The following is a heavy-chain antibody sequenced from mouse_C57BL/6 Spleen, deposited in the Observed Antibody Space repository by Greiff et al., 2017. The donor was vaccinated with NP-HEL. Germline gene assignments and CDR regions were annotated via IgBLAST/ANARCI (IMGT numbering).Heavy chain of an antibody. J-gene: IGHJ4*01. V-gene: IGHV5-17*01. D-gene: IGHD1-1*01. Sequence: EVQLVESGGGLVKPGGSLKLSCAASGFTFSDYGMHWVRQAPEKGLEWVAYISSGSSTIYYADTVKGRFTITRDNAKNTLFLQMTSLRSEDTAMYYCARSYYGSSFYAMDYWGQGTSVTVSS. CDR1: GFTFSDYG. CDR2: ISSGSSTI. CDR3: ARSYYGSSFYAMDY.